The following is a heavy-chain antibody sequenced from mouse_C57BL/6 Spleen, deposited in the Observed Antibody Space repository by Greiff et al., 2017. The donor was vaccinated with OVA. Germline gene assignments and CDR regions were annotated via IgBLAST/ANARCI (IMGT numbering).Heavy chain of an antibody. CDR3: ARNYYGSSYYY. V-gene: IGHV1-55*01. J-gene: IGHJ2*01. Sequence: QVQLQQPGAELVKPGASVKMSCKASGYTFTSYWITWVKQRPGQGLEWIGDIYPGSGSSNYNEKFKSKATLTVDTSASTAYMQLISLTSEDSAVYYYARNYYGSSYYYWGQGTTLTGSS. CDR2: IYPGSGSS. CDR1: GYTFTSYW. D-gene: IGHD1-1*01.